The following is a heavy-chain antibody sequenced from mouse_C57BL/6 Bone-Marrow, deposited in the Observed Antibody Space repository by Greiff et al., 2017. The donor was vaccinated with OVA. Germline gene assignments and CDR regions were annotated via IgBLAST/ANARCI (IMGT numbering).Heavy chain of an antibody. CDR2: IYPGDGDT. CDR3: ARGGNYAYYAMDY. D-gene: IGHD2-1*01. CDR1: GYAFSSSW. J-gene: IGHJ4*01. Sequence: VKLMESGPELVKPGASVKISCKASGYAFSSSWMNWVKQRPGKGLEWIGRIYPGDGDTNYNGKFKGKATLTADKSSSTAYMQLSSLTSEDSAVYFCARGGNYAYYAMDYWGQGTSVTVSS. V-gene: IGHV1-82*01.